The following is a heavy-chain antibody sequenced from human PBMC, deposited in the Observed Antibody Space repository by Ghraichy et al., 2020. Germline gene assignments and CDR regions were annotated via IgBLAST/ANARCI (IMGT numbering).Heavy chain of an antibody. Sequence: LSLTCAASGFTFSSYWMNWVRQAPGKGLEWVANIKQDGSEIYYVDSVKGRFTISRDKAKNSLYLRMSSLRAEDTAVYYCTRDAYYYHSSGYYPYFDYWGQGTLVTVSS. J-gene: IGHJ4*02. D-gene: IGHD3-22*01. CDR3: TRDAYYYHSSGYYPYFDY. CDR1: GFTFSSYW. V-gene: IGHV3-7*01. CDR2: IKQDGSEI.